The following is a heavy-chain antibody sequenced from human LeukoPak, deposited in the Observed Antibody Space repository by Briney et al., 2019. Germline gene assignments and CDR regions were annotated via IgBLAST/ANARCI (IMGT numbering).Heavy chain of an antibody. V-gene: IGHV3-11*06. CDR3: ARDLLVVPAAIGGFEP. J-gene: IGHJ5*02. CDR2: ITSNSSYT. D-gene: IGHD2-2*02. Sequence: GASLRLSCAASGFTSSDYYMSWIRQAPGKGLEWVSYITSNSSYTNYADSVKGRFTISRDNAKNSLYLQMTSLRAEDTAVYYCARDLLVVPAAIGGFEPWGQGTLVTVS. CDR1: GFTSSDYY.